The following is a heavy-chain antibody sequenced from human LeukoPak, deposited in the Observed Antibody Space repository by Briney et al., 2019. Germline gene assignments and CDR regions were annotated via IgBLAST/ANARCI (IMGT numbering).Heavy chain of an antibody. D-gene: IGHD3-22*01. CDR1: GFTFSSFD. CDR2: IGTLLDT. Sequence: GGSLRLSCAASGFTFSSFDMLRVRQAPGKGLEWVSGIGTLLDTDYPDSLKGRFTISRENAKNSVFLQMNNVRAGDTAVYYCVRGRNNYYYDDSGYYPYWGQGTLVTVSS. CDR3: VRGRNNYYYDDSGYYPY. V-gene: IGHV3-13*01. J-gene: IGHJ4*02.